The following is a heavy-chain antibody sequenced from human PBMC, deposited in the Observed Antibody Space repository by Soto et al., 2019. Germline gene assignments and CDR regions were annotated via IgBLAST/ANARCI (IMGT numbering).Heavy chain of an antibody. CDR1: GFTVNSNY. D-gene: IGHD3-10*01. Sequence: EVQLVESGGGLIQPGGSLRLSCAASGFTVNSNYMSWVRQAPGKGLEWVSVIYSGGSTYYADSVKGRFTISRDNSKNTLYLQMNSLRAEDTAVYYCARDTGDLGNYYYYGMDVWGQGTTVTVSS. J-gene: IGHJ6*02. CDR3: ARDTGDLGNYYYYGMDV. CDR2: IYSGGST. V-gene: IGHV3-53*01.